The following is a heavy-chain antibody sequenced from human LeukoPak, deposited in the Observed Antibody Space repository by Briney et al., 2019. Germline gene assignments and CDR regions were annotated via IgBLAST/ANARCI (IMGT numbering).Heavy chain of an antibody. J-gene: IGHJ4*02. D-gene: IGHD4-11*01. V-gene: IGHV1-69*04. Sequence: SVKVSCKASGDTFSSYVITWVRQAPGQGLEWMGRIIPILGIANYAQKFQGRVTITADKSTSTAYMELSSLRSEDTAVYYCARDAALTVTMAYYWGQGTLVTVSS. CDR3: ARDAALTVTMAYY. CDR2: IIPILGIA. CDR1: GDTFSSYV.